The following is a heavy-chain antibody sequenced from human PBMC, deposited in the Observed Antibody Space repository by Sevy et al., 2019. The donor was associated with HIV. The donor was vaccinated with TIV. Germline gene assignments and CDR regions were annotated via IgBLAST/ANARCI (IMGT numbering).Heavy chain of an antibody. V-gene: IGHV3-73*01. CDR1: GFTLSGSA. CDR2: IRSKGNCYAT. Sequence: GGSLRLSCAASGFTLSGSAMQWVRQASGKGLEWVGRIRSKGNCYATAYAASVKGRFTISRDDSKNTVYLQMNSLKTEDTAVYYCTRGGARDSSSWYDYFDYWGQGTLVTVSS. J-gene: IGHJ4*02. D-gene: IGHD6-13*01. CDR3: TRGGARDSSSWYDYFDY.